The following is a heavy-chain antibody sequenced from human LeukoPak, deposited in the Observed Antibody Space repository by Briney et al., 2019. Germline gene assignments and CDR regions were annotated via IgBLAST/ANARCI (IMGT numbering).Heavy chain of an antibody. CDR3: ARQPAFGCSGGSCYSESIDY. D-gene: IGHD2-15*01. CDR1: GGSISSSSYY. Sequence: SETLSLTCTVSGGSISSSSYYWDWIRQPPGKGLEWIGSIYYSGSTYYNPSLKSRVTISVDTSKNQFSLKLSSVTAADTAVYYCARQPAFGCSGGSCYSESIDYWGQGTLVTVSS. CDR2: IYYSGST. V-gene: IGHV4-39*01. J-gene: IGHJ4*02.